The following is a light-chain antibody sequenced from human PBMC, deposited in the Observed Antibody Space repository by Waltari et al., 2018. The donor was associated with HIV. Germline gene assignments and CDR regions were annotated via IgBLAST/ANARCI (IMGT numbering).Light chain of an antibody. CDR2: DDD. CDR1: SSNVGASY. J-gene: IGLJ2*01. V-gene: IGLV1-51*01. Sequence: QSVFTQPPSVSAAPGQKVTISCSGGSSNVGASYVSWYQQLPGAAPKLLIFDDDQRPSGIPDRFSGSKSGTSATLGITGLQTGDEADYYCATWDNRLTTVLFGGGTKLTVL. CDR3: ATWDNRLTTVL.